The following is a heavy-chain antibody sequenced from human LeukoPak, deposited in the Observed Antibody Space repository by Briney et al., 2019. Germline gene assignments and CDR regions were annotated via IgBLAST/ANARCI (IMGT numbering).Heavy chain of an antibody. V-gene: IGHV4-34*01. Sequence: SETLSLTCAVYGGSFSGYYWSWIRQPPGKGLEWIVEINHSGSTNYNPSLKSRVTISVDTSKNQFSLKLSSVTAADTAVYYCARGGRIVVVVASGRGYNWFDPWGQGTLVTVSS. CDR1: GGSFSGYY. J-gene: IGHJ5*02. CDR2: INHSGST. D-gene: IGHD2-15*01. CDR3: ARGGRIVVVVASGRGYNWFDP.